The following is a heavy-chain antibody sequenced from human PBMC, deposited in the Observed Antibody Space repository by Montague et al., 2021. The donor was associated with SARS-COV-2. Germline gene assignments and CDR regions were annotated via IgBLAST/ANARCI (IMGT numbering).Heavy chain of an antibody. CDR3: AKVVEAGESIVVVSAADS. Sequence: SLRLSCAASGFTFINYAMTWVRQAPGKGLEWVSGISASGDRTYYADSVKGRFTISRDNSKNTLLLQLNSLRAEDTAIYYCAKVVEAGESIVVVSAADSWGQGTLVTVSS. J-gene: IGHJ4*02. D-gene: IGHD2-21*01. V-gene: IGHV3-23*01. CDR2: ISASGDRT. CDR1: GFTFINYA.